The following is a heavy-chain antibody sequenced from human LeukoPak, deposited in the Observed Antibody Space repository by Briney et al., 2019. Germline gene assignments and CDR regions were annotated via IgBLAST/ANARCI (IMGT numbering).Heavy chain of an antibody. CDR3: ARVVGGPVDY. J-gene: IGHJ4*02. Sequence: PSETLSLTCTVSGGSITSYYWSWIRQPPGKGLEWIGYIYHSGSTNYNPSLKSRVTISVDTSTNQFSLNLNSVTAADTAVYYCARVVGGPVDYWGQGTLVTVSS. D-gene: IGHD3-10*01. CDR2: IYHSGST. CDR1: GGSITSYY. V-gene: IGHV4-59*01.